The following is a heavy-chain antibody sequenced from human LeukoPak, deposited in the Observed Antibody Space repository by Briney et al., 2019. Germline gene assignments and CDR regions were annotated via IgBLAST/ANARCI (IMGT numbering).Heavy chain of an antibody. Sequence: SETLSLTCAVYGGSFSGYYWSWIRQPAGKGLEWIGRIYTSGSTNYNPSLKSRVTMSVDTSKNQFSLKLSSVTAADTAVYYCARDGYSSGWYTFDYWGQGTLVTVSS. CDR3: ARDGYSSGWYTFDY. CDR2: IYTSGST. D-gene: IGHD6-19*01. J-gene: IGHJ4*02. CDR1: GGSFSGYY. V-gene: IGHV4-4*07.